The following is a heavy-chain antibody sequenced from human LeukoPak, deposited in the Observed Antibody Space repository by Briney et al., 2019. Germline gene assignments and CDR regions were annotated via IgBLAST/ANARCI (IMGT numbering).Heavy chain of an antibody. Sequence: PGGSLRLSCAASGFTFSSYGMHWVRQAPGKGLEWVAFIRYDGSKKNYADSGQGRFTISRDNYKNSLYLQRNSLRAEDTAVYYCANLWFGESYFDYWGQGTLVTVSS. CDR2: IRYDGSKK. CDR3: ANLWFGESYFDY. CDR1: GFTFSSYG. J-gene: IGHJ4*02. V-gene: IGHV3-30*02. D-gene: IGHD3-10*01.